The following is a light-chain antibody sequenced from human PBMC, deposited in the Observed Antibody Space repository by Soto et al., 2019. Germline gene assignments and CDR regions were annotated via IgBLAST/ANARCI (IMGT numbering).Light chain of an antibody. J-gene: IGKJ4*01. CDR3: LQANTFPLT. CDR1: QGIGSW. CDR2: AAS. Sequence: DIQMTQSPSSVSASVGDRVTITCRASQGIGSWLAWDQQKPGRAPKLLIYAASSLQSGVPSRFSGSGSGTDFTLTSISLQPEDFATYYCLQANTFPLTFGGGTKVEIK. V-gene: IGKV1-12*01.